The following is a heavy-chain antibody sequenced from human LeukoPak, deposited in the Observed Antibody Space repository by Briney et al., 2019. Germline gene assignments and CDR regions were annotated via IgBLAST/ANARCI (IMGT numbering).Heavy chain of an antibody. V-gene: IGHV4-34*01. J-gene: IGHJ4*02. CDR2: INHSGST. D-gene: IGHD1-26*01. CDR1: GGSFSGYY. CDR3: ARPRLSGSYYRVFGY. Sequence: SETLSLTCAVYGGSFSGYYWSWIRQPPGKGLEWIGEINHSGSTNYNPSLKSRVTISVDTSKNQFSLKLSSVTAADTAVYYCARPRLSGSYYRVFGYWGQGTLVTVSS.